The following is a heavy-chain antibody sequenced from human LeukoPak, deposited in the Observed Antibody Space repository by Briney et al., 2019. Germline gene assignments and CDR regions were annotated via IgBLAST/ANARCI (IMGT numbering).Heavy chain of an antibody. Sequence: GASVKVSCKASGYTFTSYYMHWVRQAPGQGLEWMGIINPSGGSTSYAQKFQGRVTMTRDTSTSTVYMELSSLRSEDTAVYYCARERREAITNYYYYGMDVWGQGTTVTVSS. D-gene: IGHD3-10*01. CDR1: GYTFTSYY. CDR2: INPSGGST. J-gene: IGHJ6*02. CDR3: ARERREAITNYYYYGMDV. V-gene: IGHV1-46*01.